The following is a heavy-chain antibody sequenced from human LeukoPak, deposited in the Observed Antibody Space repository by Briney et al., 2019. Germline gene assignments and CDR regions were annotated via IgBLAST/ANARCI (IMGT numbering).Heavy chain of an antibody. CDR3: ARRGRAYSGSYMDV. Sequence: GESLRISCKGSGYIFTNQWIGWVRQMPGKGLEWMGIIYPGDSDTRYSPSFQGQVTIPADKSISTAYLQWSSLKASDTAMYYCARRGRAYSGSYMDVWGEGTTVTVSS. CDR1: GYIFTNQW. D-gene: IGHD5-12*01. CDR2: IYPGDSDT. J-gene: IGHJ6*03. V-gene: IGHV5-51*01.